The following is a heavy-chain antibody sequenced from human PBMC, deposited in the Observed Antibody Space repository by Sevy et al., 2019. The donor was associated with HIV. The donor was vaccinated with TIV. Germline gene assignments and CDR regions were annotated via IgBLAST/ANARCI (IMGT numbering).Heavy chain of an antibody. CDR1: GFTFSFYG. CDR3: AKRTVRGYNYFDY. V-gene: IGHV3-30*02. CDR2: IWSDGRNK. Sequence: QLGGPLRLSCAASGFTFSFYGMHWVRQAPGKGPEWVAFIWSDGRNKYYAESVKGRFTISRDNSKNTVSLQMNSLRTEDTAIYYCAKRTVRGYNYFDYWGQGTLVTVSS. D-gene: IGHD5-12*01. J-gene: IGHJ4*02.